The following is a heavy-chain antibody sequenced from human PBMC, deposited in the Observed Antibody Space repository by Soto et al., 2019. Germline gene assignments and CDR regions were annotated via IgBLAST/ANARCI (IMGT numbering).Heavy chain of an antibody. D-gene: IGHD6-13*01. V-gene: IGHV4-31*03. J-gene: IGHJ4*02. CDR3: ARYNAASGTYYFDY. CDR2: IYYSGST. CDR1: GGSISSGGYY. Sequence: SETLCLTCTVSGGSISSGGYYWSWIRQHPGKGLEWIGYIYYSGSTYYNPSLKSRVTISVDTSKNQFSLKLSSVTAADTAVYYCARYNAASGTYYFDYWGQGTLVTVSS.